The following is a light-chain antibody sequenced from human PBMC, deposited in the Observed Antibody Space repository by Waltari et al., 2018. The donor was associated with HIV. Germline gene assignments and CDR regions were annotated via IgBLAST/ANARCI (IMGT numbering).Light chain of an antibody. J-gene: IGKJ5*01. CDR3: QQTYSFPHT. CDR1: EDIKGL. V-gene: IGKV1-39*01. CDR2: GAS. Sequence: DIQMTQSPSSLSASIGDRLTIPCRASEDIKGLLNWYQQIPGKAPKLIIFGASSLQSGVPSRFSGSGSETDFTLTVNNLQPGDFGTYYCQQTYSFPHTFGQGTRLNIK.